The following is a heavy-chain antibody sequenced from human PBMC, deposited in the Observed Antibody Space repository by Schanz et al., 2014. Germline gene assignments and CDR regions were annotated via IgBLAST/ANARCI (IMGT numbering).Heavy chain of an antibody. Sequence: VQLVDSGGGLVKPGGSLRLSCLASGFAFSSYGMNWLRQAPGKGLEWVSVIGVDGTTTYYADSVKGRFTISRDNSKNTLYLQMNSLRPEDTAVYYCVRDSFFAFDYWGQGTLVTVSS. CDR2: IGVDGTTT. CDR1: GFAFSSYG. CDR3: VRDSFFAFDY. D-gene: IGHD3-3*01. J-gene: IGHJ4*02. V-gene: IGHV3-23*04.